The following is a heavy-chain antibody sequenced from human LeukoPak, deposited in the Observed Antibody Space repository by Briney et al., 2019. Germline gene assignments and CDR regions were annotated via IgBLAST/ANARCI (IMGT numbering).Heavy chain of an antibody. CDR2: IGYDGGNK. Sequence: GGSLRLSCEASGFTFSSYGMHSVRQAPGKGLVGVAVIGYDGGNKYYGDSVKGRFTISRDDSKNTLYLQMNSLRAADTAVYYCARGQYCTTTSCYSDYYYYYGMDVWGQGTTVTVSS. CDR3: ARGQYCTTTSCYSDYYYYYGMDV. D-gene: IGHD2-2*01. V-gene: IGHV3-33*01. CDR1: GFTFSSYG. J-gene: IGHJ6*02.